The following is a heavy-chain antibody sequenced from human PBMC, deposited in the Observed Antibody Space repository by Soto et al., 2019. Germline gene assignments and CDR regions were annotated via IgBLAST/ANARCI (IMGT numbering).Heavy chain of an antibody. J-gene: IGHJ4*02. V-gene: IGHV3-30*18. CDR1: GFTFSSYG. D-gene: IGHD6-13*01. Sequence: PGGSLRLSCAASGFTFSSYGMHWVRQAPGKGLEWVAVISYDGSNKYYADSVKGRFTISRDNSKNTLYLQMNSLRAEDTAVYYCAKLPGQQLVHLDFDYWGQGTLVTVSS. CDR3: AKLPGQQLVHLDFDY. CDR2: ISYDGSNK.